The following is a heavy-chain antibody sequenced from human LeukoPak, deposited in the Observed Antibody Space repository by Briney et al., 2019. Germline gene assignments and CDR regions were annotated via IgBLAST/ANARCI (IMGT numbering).Heavy chain of an antibody. CDR3: ARDNYGSGSYSRYFDY. V-gene: IGHV3-66*02. CDR2: IFGGGNT. D-gene: IGHD3-10*01. Sequence: GGSLRLSCAASGFTVGSSYMSWVRQAPGKGLEWVSVIFGGGNTYYADSVKGRFTISRDNSKNTLHLQMNSLRVEDTAVYYCARDNYGSGSYSRYFDYWGLGTLVTVSS. CDR1: GFTVGSSY. J-gene: IGHJ4*02.